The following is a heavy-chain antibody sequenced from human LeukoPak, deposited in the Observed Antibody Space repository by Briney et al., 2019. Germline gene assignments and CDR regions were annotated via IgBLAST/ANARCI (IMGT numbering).Heavy chain of an antibody. CDR1: GYTFTNYW. V-gene: IGHV5-51*01. D-gene: IGHD6-6*01. CDR3: ARLSGGPARPGFDY. J-gene: IGHJ4*02. Sequence: GESLKISCKGSGYTFTNYWIGWVRQMPGKGLEWMGIIYPGDSGTKYNTSFQGQVTISADKSITTAYLHWSSLKASDSAIYYCARLSGGPARPGFDYWGQGTLVTVSS. CDR2: IYPGDSGT.